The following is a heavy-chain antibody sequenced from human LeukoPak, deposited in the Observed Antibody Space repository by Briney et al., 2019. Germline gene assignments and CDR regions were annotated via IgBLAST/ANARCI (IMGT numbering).Heavy chain of an antibody. J-gene: IGHJ4*02. CDR1: AGSISSGSYY. Sequence: PSETLSLTCTVSAGSISSGSYYWSWIRQPAGKGLEWIGRIYTSGSTNYNPSLKSRVTISVDTSKNQFSLKLSSVTAADTAVYYCASLVVPAGCFDYWGQGTLVTVSP. CDR2: IYTSGST. D-gene: IGHD2-2*01. V-gene: IGHV4-61*02. CDR3: ASLVVPAGCFDY.